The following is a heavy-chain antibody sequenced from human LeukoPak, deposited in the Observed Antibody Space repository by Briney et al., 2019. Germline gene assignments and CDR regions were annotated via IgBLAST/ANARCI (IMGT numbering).Heavy chain of an antibody. CDR2: IYYSGST. CDR3: ARVSRTYYDFWSGYYTGYWYFDL. D-gene: IGHD3-3*01. CDR1: GGSISSSSYY. V-gene: IGHV4-39*07. J-gene: IGHJ2*01. Sequence: SETLSLTCTVSGGSISSSSYYWGWIRQPPGKGLEWIGSIYYSGSTYYNPSLKSRVTISVDTSKNQFSLKLSSVTTADTAVYCCARVSRTYYDFWSGYYTGYWYFDLWGRGTLVTVSS.